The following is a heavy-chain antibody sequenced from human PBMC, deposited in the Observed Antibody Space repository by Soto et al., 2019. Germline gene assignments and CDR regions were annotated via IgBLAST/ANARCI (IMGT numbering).Heavy chain of an antibody. J-gene: IGHJ4*02. Sequence: EVQLVQSGAEVKKPGESLKISCRGFGYTFNTYWIGWVRQMPGKGLEWMGVMSPGNSDIRYSPAFQGQVSISADTSISAASLQWSSLKTSDSGMYYCARQGRTSASSDFWGQGTLVTVSP. CDR2: MSPGNSDI. CDR3: ARQGRTSASSDF. CDR1: GYTFNTYW. D-gene: IGHD2-21*01. V-gene: IGHV5-51*01.